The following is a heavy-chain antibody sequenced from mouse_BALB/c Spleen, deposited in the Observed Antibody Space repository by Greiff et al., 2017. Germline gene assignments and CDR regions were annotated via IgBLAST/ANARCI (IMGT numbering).Heavy chain of an antibody. J-gene: IGHJ4*01. D-gene: IGHD2-10*01. Sequence: EVQLVESGPGLVKPSQSLSLTCSVTGYSITSCYYWNWIRQFPGNKLEWMGYISYDGSNNYNPSLKNRISITRDTSKNQFFLKLNSVTTEDTATYYCARDRAYYGNPYAMDYWGQGTSVTVSS. V-gene: IGHV3-6*02. CDR2: ISYDGSN. CDR3: ARDRAYYGNPYAMDY. CDR1: GYSITSCYY.